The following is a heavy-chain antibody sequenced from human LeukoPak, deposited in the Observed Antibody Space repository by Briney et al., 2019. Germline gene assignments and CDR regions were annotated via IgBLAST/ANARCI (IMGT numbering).Heavy chain of an antibody. CDR1: GFTFSSYA. V-gene: IGHV3-23*01. CDR2: ITNSGGGT. CDR3: VKFVGAKGY. D-gene: IGHD1-26*01. J-gene: IGHJ4*02. Sequence: GGSLRLSCEASGFTFSSYAMTWVRQAPGKVLEWVSAITNSGGGTYYADSVKGRFTISRDNSKNTLYLQMNSLKAEDTAVYYCVKFVGAKGYWGQGTLVTVSS.